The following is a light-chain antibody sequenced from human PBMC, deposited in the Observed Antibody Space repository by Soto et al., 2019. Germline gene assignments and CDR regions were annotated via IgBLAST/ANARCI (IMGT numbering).Light chain of an antibody. J-gene: IGLJ2*01. CDR2: EVS. Sequence: QSALTQPTSVSGSPGQSITISCTGTRSDVGSYDLVSWYQQHPGKAPKLMIYEVSKRPSGVSNRFSGSKSGNTASLTISGLQAEDEADDHCCSYVGSSTFVVFGGGTKLTVL. V-gene: IGLV2-23*02. CDR3: CSYVGSSTFVV. CDR1: RSDVGSYDL.